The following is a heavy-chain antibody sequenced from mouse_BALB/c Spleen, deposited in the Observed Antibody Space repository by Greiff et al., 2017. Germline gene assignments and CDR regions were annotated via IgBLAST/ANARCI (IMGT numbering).Heavy chain of an antibody. CDR2: ININGGST. V-gene: IGHV5-6-3*01. Sequence: EVQLVESGGGLVQPGGSLKLSCAASGFTFSSYGMSWVRQTPDKRLELVATININGGSTYYPDSVKGRFTISRDNAKNTLYLQMSSLKSEDTAMYYCARGYYDSPPYWYFDVWGAGTTVTVSS. CDR3: ARGYYDSPPYWYFDV. J-gene: IGHJ1*01. CDR1: GFTFSSYG. D-gene: IGHD2-4*01.